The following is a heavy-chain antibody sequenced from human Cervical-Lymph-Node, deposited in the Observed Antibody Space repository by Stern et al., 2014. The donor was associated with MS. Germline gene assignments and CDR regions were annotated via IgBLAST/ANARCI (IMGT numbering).Heavy chain of an antibody. V-gene: IGHV1-69*01. CDR2: IVPIFGGA. D-gene: IGHD4-23*01. CDR1: EATFSTNA. CDR3: AREHHGGNFAS. J-gene: IGHJ5*02. Sequence: VQLVESGAEVRKPGSSVKVSCKASEATFSTNAISWLRQAPGPGPEWMGAIVPIFGGANYVQKLRGRLTITADESASTAYMELRSLRSEDTAVYYCAREHHGGNFASWGQGTLVTVSS.